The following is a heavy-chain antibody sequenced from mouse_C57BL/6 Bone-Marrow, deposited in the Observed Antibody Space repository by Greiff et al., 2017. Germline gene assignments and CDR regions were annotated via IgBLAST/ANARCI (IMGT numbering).Heavy chain of an antibody. D-gene: IGHD1-2*01. V-gene: IGHV14-4*01. CDR2: IDPENGDT. CDR3: TTIITTGY. J-gene: IGHJ2*01. CDR1: GFNIKDDY. Sequence: DVQLQESGAELVRPGASVKLSCTASGFNIKDDYMPWVKQRPEQGLEWIGWIDPENGDTEYASKFQGKATITADTSSNTAYLQLRSLTSEDTAVYYCTTIITTGYWGQGTTLTVSS.